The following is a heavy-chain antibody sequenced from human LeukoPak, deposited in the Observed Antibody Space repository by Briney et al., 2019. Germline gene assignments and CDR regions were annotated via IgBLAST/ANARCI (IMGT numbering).Heavy chain of an antibody. J-gene: IGHJ4*02. Sequence: ASAKVSCKASGYTFTSYGISWVRQAPGQGLEWMGWISAYNGNTNYAQKLQGRVTMTTDTSTSTAYMELRSLRSDDTAVYYCARDLYDIAVAGRFDYWGQGTLVTVSS. CDR2: ISAYNGNT. V-gene: IGHV1-18*04. CDR3: ARDLYDIAVAGRFDY. CDR1: GYTFTSYG. D-gene: IGHD6-19*01.